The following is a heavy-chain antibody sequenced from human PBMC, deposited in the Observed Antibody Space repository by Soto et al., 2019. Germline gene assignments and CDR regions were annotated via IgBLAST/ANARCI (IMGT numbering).Heavy chain of an antibody. D-gene: IGHD3-3*01. CDR3: ARDKSYYDVWSGSDY. CDR1: GFTFSSYG. J-gene: IGHJ4*02. Sequence: PGGSLRLSCAASGFTFSSYGMHWDRQAPGKGLEWVAVIWYAASNKYYADSVKGRFTISRDNSKNTLYLQMNSLRAEDTAVYYCARDKSYYDVWSGSDYWGQGTLVT. V-gene: IGHV3-33*01. CDR2: IWYAASNK.